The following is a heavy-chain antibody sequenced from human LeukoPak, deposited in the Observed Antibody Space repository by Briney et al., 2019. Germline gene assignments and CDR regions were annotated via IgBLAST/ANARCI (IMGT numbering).Heavy chain of an antibody. CDR3: AKVRRRFLTVTTFDY. CDR1: GFTFDDYA. Sequence: GGSLRLSCAASGFTFDDYAMHWVRQAPGKGLEWVSGISWNSGSIGYADSVKGRFTISRDNAKNSLYLQMNSLRPEDTALYYCAKVRRRFLTVTTFDYWGQGTLVTVSS. D-gene: IGHD4-17*01. CDR2: ISWNSGSI. V-gene: IGHV3-9*01. J-gene: IGHJ4*02.